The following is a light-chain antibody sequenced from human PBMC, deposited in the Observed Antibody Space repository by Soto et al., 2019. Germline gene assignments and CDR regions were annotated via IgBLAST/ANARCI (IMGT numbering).Light chain of an antibody. CDR1: SSDIGGYNY. V-gene: IGLV2-14*03. CDR3: ASYARSNTVF. Sequence: QAVVTQPASVSGSPGQSITISCTGTSSDIGGYNYVSWYQQHPGKAPKLMIYDVSDRPSGVSNRFSGSKSGNTASLTISGLQAEDEADYYCASYARSNTVFFGGGTKLTVL. J-gene: IGLJ2*01. CDR2: DVS.